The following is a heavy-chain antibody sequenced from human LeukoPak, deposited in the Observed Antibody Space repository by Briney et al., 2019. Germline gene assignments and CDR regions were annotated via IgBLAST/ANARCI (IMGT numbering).Heavy chain of an antibody. CDR2: IYYSGST. Sequence: SETLSLTCTVSGGSISSSSYYWGWIRQPPGKGLEWIGSIYYSGSTYYNPSLKSRVTISVDTSKNQFSLKLSSVTAADTAVYYCARVAAAGRAEYFQHWGQGTLVTVSS. D-gene: IGHD6-13*01. V-gene: IGHV4-39*07. CDR1: GGSISSSSYY. CDR3: ARVAAAGRAEYFQH. J-gene: IGHJ1*01.